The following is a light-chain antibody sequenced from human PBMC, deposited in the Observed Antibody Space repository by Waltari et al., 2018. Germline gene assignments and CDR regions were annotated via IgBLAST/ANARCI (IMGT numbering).Light chain of an antibody. CDR1: SSDVGGDDS. CDR2: DVN. CDR3: SSQSTKNGVI. J-gene: IGLJ2*01. V-gene: IGLV2-14*03. Sequence: QSALTQPASVSGSPGQSITISCTGSSSDVGGDDSVSWYEDHPGQAPKVNIYDVNKRPSGVSDRFSGSKSGNTASLTISGLQAEDEATFYCSSQSTKNGVIFGGGTKVTVL.